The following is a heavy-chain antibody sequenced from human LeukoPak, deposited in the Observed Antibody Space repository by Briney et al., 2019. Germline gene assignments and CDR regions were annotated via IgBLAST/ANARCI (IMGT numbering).Heavy chain of an antibody. CDR1: GFTFSSYG. J-gene: IGHJ4*02. D-gene: IGHD3-22*01. CDR2: ISGSGGST. V-gene: IGHV3-23*01. CDR3: AKTPSITMIVVLVKGYHYFDY. Sequence: GGSLRLSCAASGFTFSSYGMHWVRQAPGKGLEWVSAISGSGGSTYYADSVKGRFTISRDNSKNTLYLQMNSLRAEDTAVYYCAKTPSITMIVVLVKGYHYFDYWGQGTLVTVSS.